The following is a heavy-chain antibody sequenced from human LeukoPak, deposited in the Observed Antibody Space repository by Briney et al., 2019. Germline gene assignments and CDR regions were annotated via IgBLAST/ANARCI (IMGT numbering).Heavy chain of an antibody. CDR1: GGSFSGYY. Sequence: SSETLSLTCAVYGGSFSGYYWSWIRQPPGKGLEWIGEINHSGSTNYNPSLKSRVTISVDTSKNQFSLKLSSVTAADTAVYYCARHRAQLWLGYYYYYMDVWGKGTTVTVSS. D-gene: IGHD5-18*01. CDR3: ARHRAQLWLGYYYYYMDV. CDR2: INHSGST. V-gene: IGHV4-34*01. J-gene: IGHJ6*03.